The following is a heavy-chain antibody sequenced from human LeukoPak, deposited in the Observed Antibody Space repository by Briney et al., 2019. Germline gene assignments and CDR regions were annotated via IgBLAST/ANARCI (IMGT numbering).Heavy chain of an antibody. D-gene: IGHD6-19*01. CDR3: AREAVAGNYFDY. V-gene: IGHV1-2*02. J-gene: IGHJ4*02. CDR2: INPKSGGT. Sequence: GASVEVSCKASGYTFTGYYMHWVRQAPGQGLEWMGWINPKSGGTNYAQKFQGRVTMTRDTSISTAYMELSRLRSDDTAVYFCAREAVAGNYFDYWGQGTLVTVSS. CDR1: GYTFTGYY.